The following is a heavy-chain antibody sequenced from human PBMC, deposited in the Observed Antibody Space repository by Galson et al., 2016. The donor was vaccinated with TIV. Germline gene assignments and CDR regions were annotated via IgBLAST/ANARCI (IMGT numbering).Heavy chain of an antibody. D-gene: IGHD3-22*01. CDR2: ISGGGGST. V-gene: IGHV3-23*01. J-gene: IGHJ6*02. CDR1: GLTLIYSG. Sequence: SLRLSCAASGLTLIYSGMNWVRQAPGMGLEWVPAISGGGGSTYYADSVKGRFTVSRDNSKNTLFLQMNSLRAEDTAVYYCTKVPSSGFSYYYGLDVWGQGTTVTVSS. CDR3: TKVPSSGFSYYYGLDV.